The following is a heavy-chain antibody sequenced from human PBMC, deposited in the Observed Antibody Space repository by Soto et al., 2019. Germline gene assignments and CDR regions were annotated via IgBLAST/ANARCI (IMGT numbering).Heavy chain of an antibody. J-gene: IGHJ4*02. V-gene: IGHV4-61*01. CDR3: ARGLDYVGFDY. CDR2: IYYRGST. CDR1: GGSVSSGSYY. Sequence: SETLSLTCTVSGGSVSSGSYYWSWIRQPPGKGLEWIGYIYYRGSTNYNPSLKSRVTISLDTSKNQFSLKLSSATAADTAVYYCARGLDYVGFDYWGQGTLVTVSS. D-gene: IGHD4-17*01.